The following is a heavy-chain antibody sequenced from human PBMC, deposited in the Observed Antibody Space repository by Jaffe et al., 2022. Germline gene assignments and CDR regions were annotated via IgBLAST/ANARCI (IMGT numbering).Heavy chain of an antibody. J-gene: IGHJ4*02. Sequence: QVQLVESGGGVVQPGGSLRLSCAASGFTFSSYGMHWVRQAPGKGLEWVAFIRYDGSNKYYADSVKGRFTISRDNSKNTLYLQMNSLRAEDTAVYYCAKDAAKLVVVAATSDYWGQGTLVTVSS. CDR2: IRYDGSNK. D-gene: IGHD2-15*01. CDR3: AKDAAKLVVVAATSDY. CDR1: GFTFSSYG. V-gene: IGHV3-30*02.